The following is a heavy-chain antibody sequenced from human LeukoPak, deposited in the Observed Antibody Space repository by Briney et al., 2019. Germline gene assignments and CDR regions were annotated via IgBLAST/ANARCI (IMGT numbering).Heavy chain of an antibody. CDR3: ARGAGTSSRLPFDI. J-gene: IGHJ3*02. V-gene: IGHV3-48*02. Sequence: PGGSLRLSCAASGFTFSSYSMNWVRQAPGQGLEWVSYISSSSSTIYYADSVKGRFSSSRDNANNSLCLQLNSLRDEDTAVYYCARGAGTSSRLPFDIWGQGTMVTVSS. CDR2: ISSSSSTI. D-gene: IGHD2-2*01. CDR1: GFTFSSYS.